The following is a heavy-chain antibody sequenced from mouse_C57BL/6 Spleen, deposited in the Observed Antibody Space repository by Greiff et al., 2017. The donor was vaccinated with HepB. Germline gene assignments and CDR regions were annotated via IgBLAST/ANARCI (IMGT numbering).Heavy chain of an antibody. D-gene: IGHD2-5*01. CDR1: GYTFTSYW. CDR3: ATYYSNYEFAY. CDR2: IDPSDSET. J-gene: IGHJ3*01. Sequence: VKLQQPGAELVRPGSSVKLSCKASGYTFTSYWMHWVKQRPIQGLEWIGNIDPSDSETHYNQKFKDKATLTVDKSSSTAYMQLSSLTSEDSAVYYCATYYSNYEFAYWGQGTLVTVSA. V-gene: IGHV1-52*01.